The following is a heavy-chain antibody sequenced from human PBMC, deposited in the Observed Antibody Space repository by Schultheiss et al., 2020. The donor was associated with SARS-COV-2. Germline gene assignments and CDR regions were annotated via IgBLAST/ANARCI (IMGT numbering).Heavy chain of an antibody. CDR2: INPNSGGT. CDR1: GYSFTSYY. J-gene: IGHJ5*02. CDR3: ARTPSPQLWSTYNWFDP. Sequence: GGSLRLSCKGSGYSFTSYYMHFVRQAPGQGLEWMGWINPNSGGTNYAQKLQGRVTMTTDTSTSTAYMELRSLRSDDTAVYYCARTPSPQLWSTYNWFDPWGQGTLVTVSS. V-gene: IGHV1-18*04. D-gene: IGHD5-18*01.